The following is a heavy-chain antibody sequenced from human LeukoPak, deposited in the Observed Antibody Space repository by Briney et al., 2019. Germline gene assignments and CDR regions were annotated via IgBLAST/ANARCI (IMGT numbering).Heavy chain of an antibody. V-gene: IGHV3-48*02. CDR1: GFTFSDYS. Sequence: PGGSLRLSCAASGFTFSDYSMNWVRQAPGKGLEWVSYIDGSGDTIYYAKSVKGRFTISRDNAKNSLDLQMNSLRDEDTAVYYCSRRFDCWGQGTLVTVSS. CDR3: SRRFDC. J-gene: IGHJ4*02. CDR2: IDGSGDTI.